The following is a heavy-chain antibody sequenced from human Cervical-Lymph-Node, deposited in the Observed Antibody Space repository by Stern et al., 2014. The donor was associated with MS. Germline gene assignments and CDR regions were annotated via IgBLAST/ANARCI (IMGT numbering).Heavy chain of an antibody. V-gene: IGHV3-30*18. CDR1: GFTFSSYG. Sequence: VQLVESGGGVVQPGRSLRLSCSASGFTFSSYGMHWVRQIPGKGLEWVACISSDGTEEFYADSVKVRFTISRDNSKKTLYLQMNGLRAEDTAVYSCAKRRDGFNYLASWGQGTLVTVSS. CDR2: ISSDGTEE. J-gene: IGHJ5*01. D-gene: IGHD5-24*01. CDR3: AKRRDGFNYLAS.